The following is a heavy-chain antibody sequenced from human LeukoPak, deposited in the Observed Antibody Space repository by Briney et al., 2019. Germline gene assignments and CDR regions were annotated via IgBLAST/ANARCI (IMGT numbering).Heavy chain of an antibody. CDR2: INHSGST. Sequence: SETLSLTCAVYGGSFSGYYWSWIRQPPGKGLEWIGEINHSGSTNYNPSLKSRVTISVDTSKNQFSLKLSSVTAADTAVFYCARENTGSYREFDYWGQGTLVTVSS. D-gene: IGHD1-26*01. J-gene: IGHJ4*02. CDR3: ARENTGSYREFDY. CDR1: GGSFSGYY. V-gene: IGHV4-34*01.